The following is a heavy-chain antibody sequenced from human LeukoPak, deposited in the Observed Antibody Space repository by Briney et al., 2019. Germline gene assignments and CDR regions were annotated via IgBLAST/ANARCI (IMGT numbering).Heavy chain of an antibody. V-gene: IGHV5-51*01. CDR1: GYRFNNYW. Sequence: GESLKISCKGSGYRFNNYWIGWVRQMPGKGLEWMGIIYPGDSDTRYSPSFQGQVTISADKSISTAYLQWSSLKASDTAMYYCARQEYYYGSGSYPFWGKGTTVTVSS. J-gene: IGHJ6*04. CDR3: ARQEYYYGSGSYPF. CDR2: IYPGDSDT. D-gene: IGHD3-10*01.